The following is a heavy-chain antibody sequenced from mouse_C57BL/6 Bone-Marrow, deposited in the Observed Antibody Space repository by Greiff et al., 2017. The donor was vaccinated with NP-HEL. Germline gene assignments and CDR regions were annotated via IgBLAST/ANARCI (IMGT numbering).Heavy chain of an antibody. D-gene: IGHD1-1*01. Sequence: QVQLQQPGAELVMPGASVKLSCKASGYTFTSYWMHWVKQRPGQGLEWIGEIDPSDSYTNYNQKFKGKSTLTVDKSSRTAYMQLSSLTSEDSAVYYCARALITTVVSPMDYWGQGTSVTVSS. V-gene: IGHV1-69*01. CDR3: ARALITTVVSPMDY. CDR1: GYTFTSYW. J-gene: IGHJ4*01. CDR2: IDPSDSYT.